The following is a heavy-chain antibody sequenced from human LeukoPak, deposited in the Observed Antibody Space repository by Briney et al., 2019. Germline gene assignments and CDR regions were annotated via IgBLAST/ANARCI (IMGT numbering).Heavy chain of an antibody. V-gene: IGHV4-39*07. Sequence: SETLSLTCTVSGGSISSGGYYWSWIRQPPGKGLEWIGEINHSGSTNYNPSLKSRVTISVDTSKNQFSLKLSSVTAADTAVYYCARGRVVVVPAAINWFDPWGQGTLVTVSS. J-gene: IGHJ5*02. CDR1: GGSISSGGYY. D-gene: IGHD2-2*01. CDR3: ARGRVVVVPAAINWFDP. CDR2: INHSGST.